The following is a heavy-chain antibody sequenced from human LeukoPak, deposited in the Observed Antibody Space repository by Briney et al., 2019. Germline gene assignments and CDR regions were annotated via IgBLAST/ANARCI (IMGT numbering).Heavy chain of an antibody. J-gene: IGHJ4*02. Sequence: PGGSLRLSCAASGFTFSSYGMHWVRQAPGKGLEWVAFIRYDGSNKYYTDSVKGRFTISRDKSKNTLYLQMNSLRAEDTAVYYCAKDQYSSSYYFDYWGQGTLVTVSS. CDR2: IRYDGSNK. CDR1: GFTFSSYG. CDR3: AKDQYSSSYYFDY. V-gene: IGHV3-30*02. D-gene: IGHD6-6*01.